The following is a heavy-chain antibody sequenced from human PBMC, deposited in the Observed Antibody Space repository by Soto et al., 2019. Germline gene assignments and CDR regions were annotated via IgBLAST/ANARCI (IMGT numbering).Heavy chain of an antibody. CDR1: GFTFSSYS. CDR3: ASRAYYDSSGPRRSGMDV. J-gene: IGHJ6*02. D-gene: IGHD3-22*01. V-gene: IGHV3-21*01. CDR2: ISGSSSYI. Sequence: PVGSLRLSCAASGFTFSSYSMNWVRQAPGKGLEWVSSISGSSSYIYYADSVKGRFTISRDNAKNSLYLQMNSLRAEDTAVYYCASRAYYDSSGPRRSGMDVWGQGTTVTVSS.